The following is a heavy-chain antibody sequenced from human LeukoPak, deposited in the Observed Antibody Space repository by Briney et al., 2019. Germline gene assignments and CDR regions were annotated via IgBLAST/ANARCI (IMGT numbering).Heavy chain of an antibody. Sequence: HGESLKISCKGSGYSFTNYWSAGVRQTPGKGLEWMGIIYPGDSDTRYSPSFQGQVTISADKSFSTAYLQWSSLKASDTAIYYCARGMTSFDYWAQGTLVTVSS. CDR3: ARGMTSFDY. J-gene: IGHJ4*02. V-gene: IGHV5-51*01. D-gene: IGHD1-14*01. CDR2: IYPGDSDT. CDR1: GYSFTNYW.